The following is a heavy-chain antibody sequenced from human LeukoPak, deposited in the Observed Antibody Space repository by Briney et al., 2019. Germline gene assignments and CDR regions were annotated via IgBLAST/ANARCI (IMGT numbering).Heavy chain of an antibody. D-gene: IGHD1-26*01. J-gene: IGHJ4*02. CDR1: GGSISGTNW. Sequence: SETLSLTCDVSGGSISGTNWWSWVRQPPGQGLEWIGEVSLRGLTNYNPSLRSRLTMSLDESKNQVSLNLTSVTAADTAVYYCSRESGPFSPFGSWGQGTLVSVHS. CDR2: VSLRGLT. CDR3: SRESGPFSPFGS. V-gene: IGHV4-4*02.